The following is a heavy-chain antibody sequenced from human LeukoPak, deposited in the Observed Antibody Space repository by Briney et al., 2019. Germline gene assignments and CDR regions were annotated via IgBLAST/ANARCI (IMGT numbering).Heavy chain of an antibody. CDR2: IYYSGST. J-gene: IGHJ4*02. CDR3: ACLPDYGDYEVSY. CDR1: GGSISSGGYS. Sequence: PSQTLSLTCTVSGGSISSGGYSWSWIRQHPGKGLEWIGYIYYSGSTYYNPSLKSRVTISVDTSKNQFSLKLSSVTAADTAVYYCACLPDYGDYEVSYWGQGTLVTVSS. V-gene: IGHV4-31*03. D-gene: IGHD4-17*01.